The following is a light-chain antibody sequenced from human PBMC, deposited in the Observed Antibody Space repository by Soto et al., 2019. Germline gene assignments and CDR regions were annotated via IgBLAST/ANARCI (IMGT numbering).Light chain of an antibody. Sequence: IQWTKSPSSLSVAVGDSRTITCRASQGISSYLALYQQKPGKAPKLLIYAASTLQSGVPSRFSGSGSGTDFTLTIYNLHPEDFATYYCQQLNSYPLTFGGGTKVDIK. J-gene: IGKJ4*01. V-gene: IGKV1-9*01. CDR3: QQLNSYPLT. CDR1: QGISSY. CDR2: AAS.